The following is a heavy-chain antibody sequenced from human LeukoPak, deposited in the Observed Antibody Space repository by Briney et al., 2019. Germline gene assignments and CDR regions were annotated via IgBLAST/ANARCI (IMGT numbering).Heavy chain of an antibody. CDR1: GYTFINYH. CDR2: MNPNSGDR. CDR3: ARTTSLTASGYDY. Sequence: ASVRVSCGASGYTFINYHINWVRQASGQGLEWMGWMNPNSGDRGYAQNFQGRVTITSDTSISTAYMELSSLGSEDTAVYFCARTTSLTASGYDYWGQGTLVTVSS. J-gene: IGHJ4*02. V-gene: IGHV1-8*03. D-gene: IGHD4-17*01.